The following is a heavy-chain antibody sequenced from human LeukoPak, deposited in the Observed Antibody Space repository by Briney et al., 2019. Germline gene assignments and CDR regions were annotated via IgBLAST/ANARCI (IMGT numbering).Heavy chain of an antibody. J-gene: IGHJ3*02. V-gene: IGHV1-69*06. CDR2: IIPIFGTA. Sequence: SVKVSCKASGGTFSSYAISWVRQAPGQGLEWMGGIIPIFGTANYAQKFQGRVTITADKSTSTAYMELSSLRSEDTAVYYCARNSDRGKHSLDIWGQGTMVTVSS. CDR1: GGTFSSYA. CDR3: ARNSDRGKHSLDI. D-gene: IGHD1-14*01.